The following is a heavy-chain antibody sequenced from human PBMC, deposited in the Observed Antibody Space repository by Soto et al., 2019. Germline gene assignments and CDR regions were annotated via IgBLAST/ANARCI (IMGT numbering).Heavy chain of an antibody. CDR2: IYYSGST. J-gene: IGHJ5*02. D-gene: IGHD2-15*01. V-gene: IGHV4-59*01. Sequence: SETLSLTCTVSGGSISSYYWSWIRQPPGKGLEWIGYIYYSGSTNYNPSLKSRVTISVDTSKNQFSLKLSSVTAADTAVYYCAREIKGGYCSGGSCYKDWVNWFDPWGQGTLVTVSS. CDR3: AREIKGGYCSGGSCYKDWVNWFDP. CDR1: GGSISSYY.